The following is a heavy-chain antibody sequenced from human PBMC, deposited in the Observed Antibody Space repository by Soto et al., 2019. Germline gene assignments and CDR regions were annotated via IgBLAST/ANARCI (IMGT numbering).Heavy chain of an antibody. D-gene: IGHD6-13*01. Sequence: PGGSLRLSCAASGFTVSSNYMSWVRQAPGKGLEWVSVIYSGGSTYYADSVKGRFTISRDNSKNTLYLQMNSLRAEDTAVYYCARDPQAAAGLYYYYGMDVWGQGTTVTVSS. V-gene: IGHV3-66*01. CDR3: ARDPQAAAGLYYYYGMDV. CDR2: IYSGGST. CDR1: GFTVSSNY. J-gene: IGHJ6*02.